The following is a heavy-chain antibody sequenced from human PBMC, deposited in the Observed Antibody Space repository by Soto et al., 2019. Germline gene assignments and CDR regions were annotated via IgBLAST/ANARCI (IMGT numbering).Heavy chain of an antibody. V-gene: IGHV4-34*01. D-gene: IGHD3-10*01. Sequence: SETLSLTCAVYGGSFSGYYWSWIRQPPGKGLEWIGEINHSGSTNYNPSLESRVTISVDTSKNQFSLKLSSATAADTAVYYCARGTTMVRGVYIDYWGQGTLVTVSS. CDR2: INHSGST. J-gene: IGHJ4*02. CDR3: ARGTTMVRGVYIDY. CDR1: GGSFSGYY.